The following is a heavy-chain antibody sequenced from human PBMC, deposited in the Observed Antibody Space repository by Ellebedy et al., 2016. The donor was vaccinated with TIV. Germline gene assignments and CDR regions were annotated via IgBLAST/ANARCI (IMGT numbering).Heavy chain of an antibody. CDR1: GFTFSGFT. V-gene: IGHV3-21*01. Sequence: GESLKISCAASGFTFSGFTMNWVRQAPGKGLEWVSSISSSGTYIHNADSVKGRFIISKDNAKNSLYLQMNSRRVEDTAIYYCARPAAAYSSSWYDFDCWGQGTLVTVSS. CDR3: ARPAAAYSSSWYDFDC. CDR2: ISSSGTYI. J-gene: IGHJ4*02. D-gene: IGHD6-13*01.